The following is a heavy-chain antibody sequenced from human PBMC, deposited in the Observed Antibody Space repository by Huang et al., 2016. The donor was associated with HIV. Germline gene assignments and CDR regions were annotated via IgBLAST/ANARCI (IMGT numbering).Heavy chain of an antibody. D-gene: IGHD3-22*01. CDR3: TTHLDYYDSSGYYFGNY. CDR2: MKSKTDGGTT. Sequence: EVQLVESGGGLVKPGGYLRLTCAASGFTFSKAWMSWVRQDTGKGLECVRRMKSKTDGGTTDYTAPGKGRFTISRDDSRNTLYLQMNSLKTEDTAVYYCTTHLDYYDSSGYYFGNYWGQGTLVTVSS. CDR1: GFTFSKAW. J-gene: IGHJ4*02. V-gene: IGHV3-15*01.